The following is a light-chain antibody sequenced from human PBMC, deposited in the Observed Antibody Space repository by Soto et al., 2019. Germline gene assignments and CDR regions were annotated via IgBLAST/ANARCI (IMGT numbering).Light chain of an antibody. CDR1: LSVSVY. CDR3: HQRQYWPPIT. J-gene: IGKJ5*01. CDR2: DAS. V-gene: IGKV3-11*01. Sequence: VLLTQSKATLSLSPVERATLSCRTSLSVSVYLDWYQQKPGQAPRLLISDASNRATGIPARFSGSGSGTDFTLTISSLEPEDFAVYYCHQRQYWPPITFGQGTRLENK.